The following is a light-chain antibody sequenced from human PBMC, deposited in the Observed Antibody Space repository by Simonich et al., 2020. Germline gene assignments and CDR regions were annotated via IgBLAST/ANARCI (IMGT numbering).Light chain of an antibody. CDR1: SSDVGGYNY. CDR2: DVI. V-gene: IGLV2-14*01. Sequence: QSALTQPASVSGSPGQSITISCTGTSSDVGGYNYVSWYQQHPGKAPKLMIYDVIKRPSGVSNRFSCSKSGNTASLTISGLQAEDEADYYCSSYTSSWVFGGGTKLTVL. CDR3: SSYTSSWV. J-gene: IGLJ3*02.